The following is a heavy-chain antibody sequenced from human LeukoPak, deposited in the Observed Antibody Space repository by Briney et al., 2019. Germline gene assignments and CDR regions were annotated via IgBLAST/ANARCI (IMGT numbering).Heavy chain of an antibody. V-gene: IGHV4-4*07. J-gene: IGHJ4*02. CDR1: GGSISSYY. CDR3: ARDRYYDSSGYLPFDY. CDR2: IYTSGST. D-gene: IGHD3-22*01. Sequence: PLETLSLTCTVSGGSISSYYWSWIRQPAGKGLEWIGRIYTSGSTNYNPSLKSRVTMSVDTSKNQFSLKLSSVTAADTAVYYCARDRYYDSSGYLPFDYWGQGTLVTVSS.